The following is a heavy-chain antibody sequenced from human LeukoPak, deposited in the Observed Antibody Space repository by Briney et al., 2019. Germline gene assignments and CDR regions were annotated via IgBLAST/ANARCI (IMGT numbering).Heavy chain of an antibody. CDR1: GGSVSTSHYY. V-gene: IGHV4-39*01. J-gene: IGHJ4*02. CDR3: ARSWAPGYCSSTTCYNFDY. Sequence: SQTLSLTCTVSGGSVSTSHYYWGWIRQPPGKGLEWIGYIYYSGRTYYNPSLKSRVTISVDTSKNEFSLKLSSVTAADTAVYYCARSWAPGYCSSTTCYNFDYWGQGTLVTVSS. CDR2: IYYSGRT. D-gene: IGHD2-2*02.